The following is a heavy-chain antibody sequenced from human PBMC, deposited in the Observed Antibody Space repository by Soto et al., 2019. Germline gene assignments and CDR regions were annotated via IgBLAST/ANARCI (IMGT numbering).Heavy chain of an antibody. CDR1: GYAFTGYY. V-gene: IGHV1-2*02. Sequence: ASVKVSCQASGYAFTGYYMHWVRPAPGQGREWMGWINPNSGGTNHAQKFQGRVTMTRDTSISTAYMELRSLRSDDTAVYYFARAAPFDIYAITPVEFGGQGTLVTVS. CDR2: INPNSGGT. D-gene: IGHD3-9*01. CDR3: ARAAPFDIYAITPVEF. J-gene: IGHJ4*02.